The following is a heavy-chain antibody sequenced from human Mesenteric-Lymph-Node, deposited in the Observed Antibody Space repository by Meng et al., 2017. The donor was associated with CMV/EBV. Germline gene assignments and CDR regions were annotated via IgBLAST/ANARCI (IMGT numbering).Heavy chain of an antibody. Sequence: GSLRLSCTVSGGSISSSSYYWGWIRQPPGKGLEWIGRIYYSGSTYYNPSLKSRVTISVDTSKNQFSLRLSSVTAADTAVYYCARRQVGATGEWFDPWGQGTLVTVSS. J-gene: IGHJ5*02. CDR2: IYYSGST. CDR1: GGSISSSSYY. V-gene: IGHV4-39*01. D-gene: IGHD1-26*01. CDR3: ARRQVGATGEWFDP.